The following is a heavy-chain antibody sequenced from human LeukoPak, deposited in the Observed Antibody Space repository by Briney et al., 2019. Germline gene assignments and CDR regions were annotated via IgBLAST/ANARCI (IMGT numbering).Heavy chain of an antibody. Sequence: GGSLRLSCAASGFTFRTYGMSWVRQAPGKGLEWVSGISVSGGSTYYADSVKGRFTISRDNSKNTLYVQMNSLRAEDTAVYYCAKRISSGYYSTFDYWGQGILVTVSS. J-gene: IGHJ4*02. CDR2: ISVSGGST. D-gene: IGHD3-22*01. CDR1: GFTFRTYG. V-gene: IGHV3-23*01. CDR3: AKRISSGYYSTFDY.